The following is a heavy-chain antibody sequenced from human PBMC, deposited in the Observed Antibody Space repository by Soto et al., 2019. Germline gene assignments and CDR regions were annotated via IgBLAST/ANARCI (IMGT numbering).Heavy chain of an antibody. CDR1: GYTFTSYV. D-gene: IGHD6-13*01. CDR2: ISAYNGNT. V-gene: IGHV1-18*01. CDR3: ASYREQLVLYGMDV. J-gene: IGHJ6*02. Sequence: QVQLVQSGAEVKKPGASVKVSCKASGYTFTSYVISWVRQAPGQGLEWMGWISAYNGNTNYAQKLQGRVTMNTDTSTSTAYMELRSLRSDATAVYYCASYREQLVLYGMDVWGQGNTVTVSS.